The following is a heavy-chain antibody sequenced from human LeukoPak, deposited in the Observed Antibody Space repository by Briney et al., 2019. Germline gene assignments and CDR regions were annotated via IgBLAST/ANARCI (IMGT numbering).Heavy chain of an antibody. CDR2: MSPYNVAT. J-gene: IGHJ4*02. CDR3: ARDSGWNVDY. V-gene: IGHV1-18*01. Sequence: ASVKVSCKASGYTCTTYGITWIRQAAGQGLVWLGWMSPYNVATGYAQNLQDRVSMTTDTATNTAYIEVRGMKSDDTAVYYCARDSGWNVDYWGQGDLVTVS. D-gene: IGHD6-19*01. CDR1: GYTCTTYG.